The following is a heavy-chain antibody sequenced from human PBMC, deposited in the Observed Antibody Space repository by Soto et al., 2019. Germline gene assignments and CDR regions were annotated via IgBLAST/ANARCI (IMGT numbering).Heavy chain of an antibody. CDR1: GFTFSGYA. D-gene: IGHD6-19*01. V-gene: IGHV3-23*01. J-gene: IGHJ5*01. CDR3: ARLIAVAGLGWFDS. Sequence: GGSLRLSCVASGFTFSGYAMGWVRQAPGKGLEWVSVISGSGGNTYYADSVKGRLTISRDNSKKTLYLQMNSLRAEDTAVYYCARLIAVAGLGWFDSWGQGTVVTVSS. CDR2: ISGSGGNT.